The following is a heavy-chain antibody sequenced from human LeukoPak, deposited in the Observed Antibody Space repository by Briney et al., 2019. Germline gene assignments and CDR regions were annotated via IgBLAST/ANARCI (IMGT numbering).Heavy chain of an antibody. D-gene: IGHD6-13*01. CDR1: GFTFSSYS. Sequence: GGSVRLSCAASGFTFSSYSMNWVRQAPGEGLEWVSSISSSSSYIYYADSVKGRFTISRDNAKNSLYLQMNSLRAEDTAVYYCARAPPRHSSSWTGPFDYWGQGTLVTVSS. CDR3: ARAPPRHSSSWTGPFDY. CDR2: ISSSSSYI. J-gene: IGHJ4*02. V-gene: IGHV3-21*01.